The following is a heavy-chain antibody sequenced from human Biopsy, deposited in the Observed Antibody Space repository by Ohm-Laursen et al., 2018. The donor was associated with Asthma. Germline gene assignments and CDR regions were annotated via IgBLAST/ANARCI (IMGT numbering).Heavy chain of an antibody. Sequence: SLRLSCTASGFTFRSYAMHWVRQAPGKGLEWVAVGGSYYDGGLKYYADAVNGRFTVSRDDSKNTLYLQMNSLRPDDTAVYYCARDVMEWYLPAFDFWGQGTLVTVSS. J-gene: IGHJ4*02. CDR2: GGSYYDGGLK. CDR1: GFTFRSYA. V-gene: IGHV3-30-3*01. CDR3: ARDVMEWYLPAFDF. D-gene: IGHD3-3*01.